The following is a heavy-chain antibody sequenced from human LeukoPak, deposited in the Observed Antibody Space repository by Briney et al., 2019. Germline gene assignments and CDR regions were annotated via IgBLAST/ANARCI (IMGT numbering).Heavy chain of an antibody. J-gene: IGHJ6*02. D-gene: IGHD5-18*01. V-gene: IGHV3-30*18. CDR3: AKGYSYGSTDGMDV. CDR1: GFTFSSYG. Sequence: GSLRLSCAASGFTFSSYGMHWVRQAPGKGLEWVAVISYDGSNKYYADSVKGRFTISRDNSKNTLYLQMNSLRAEDTAVYYCAKGYSYGSTDGMDVWGQGTTVTVSS. CDR2: ISYDGSNK.